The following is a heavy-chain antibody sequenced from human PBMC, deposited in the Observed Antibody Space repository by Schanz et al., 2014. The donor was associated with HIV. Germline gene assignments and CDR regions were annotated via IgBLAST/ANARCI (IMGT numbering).Heavy chain of an antibody. J-gene: IGHJ6*02. D-gene: IGHD2-2*02. CDR2: INPKSGAT. CDR3: ARVEPAAVPDTFFYYGMDV. CDR1: GDTFTDYY. V-gene: IGHV1-2*02. Sequence: QVQLVQSGAEVKKPGASVKVSCKASGDTFTDYYMHWVRQAPGQGLEWMGWINPKSGATKYAQRLQGRVTMTTDTSISTVYMELSRLRSDDTAMYYCARVEPAAVPDTFFYYGMDVWGQGTTVTVSS.